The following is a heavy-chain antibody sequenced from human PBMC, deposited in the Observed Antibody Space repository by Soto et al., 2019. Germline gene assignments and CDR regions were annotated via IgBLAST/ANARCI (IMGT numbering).Heavy chain of an antibody. Sequence: SGPTLVNPTQTLTLTCTFSGFSLSTSGMCVSWIRQPPGKALEWLALIDWDDDKYYSTSLKTRLTISKDTSKNQVVLTMTNMDPVETATYYCARIFLREDYYDSTGFFGGGGKYFDYWGQGTLVTVSS. CDR2: IDWDDDK. J-gene: IGHJ4*02. CDR3: ARIFLREDYYDSTGFFGGGGKYFDY. D-gene: IGHD3-22*01. CDR1: GFSLSTSGMC. V-gene: IGHV2-70*01.